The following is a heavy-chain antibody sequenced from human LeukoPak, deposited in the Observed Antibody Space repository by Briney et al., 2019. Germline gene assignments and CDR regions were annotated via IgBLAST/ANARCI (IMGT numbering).Heavy chain of an antibody. CDR2: INHSGST. J-gene: IGHJ4*02. CDR1: GGSFSGYY. D-gene: IGHD6-19*01. V-gene: IGHV4-34*01. Sequence: SETLSLTCAVYGGSFSGYYWSWIRQPPGKGLEWIGEINHSGSTNYNPSLKSRVTISVDTSKNQFSLKLSSVTAADTAVYYCARRSWYSSGWYVPDYWGQGTLVTVSS. CDR3: ARRSWYSSGWYVPDY.